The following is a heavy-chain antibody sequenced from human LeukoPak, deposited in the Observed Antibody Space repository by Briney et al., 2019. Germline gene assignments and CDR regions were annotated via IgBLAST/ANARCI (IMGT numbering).Heavy chain of an antibody. CDR2: ISSSGSTI. D-gene: IGHD5-18*01. CDR3: ARDQVDTAMVRDPFDY. Sequence: SGGSLRLSCAASGFTFSDYYMSWIRQAPGKGLEWVSYISSSGSTIYYADSVKGRFTISRDNAKNSLYLQMNSLRAEDTAVCYCARDQVDTAMVRDPFDYWGQGTLVTVSS. V-gene: IGHV3-11*01. CDR1: GFTFSDYY. J-gene: IGHJ4*02.